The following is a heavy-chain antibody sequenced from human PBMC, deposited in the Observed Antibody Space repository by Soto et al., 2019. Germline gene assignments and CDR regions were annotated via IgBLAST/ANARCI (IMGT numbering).Heavy chain of an antibody. V-gene: IGHV1-18*01. J-gene: IGHJ6*02. CDR1: GYIFVNYG. D-gene: IGHD3-16*01. Sequence: QVQLVQSGDEVKKPGASVKVSCKASGYIFVNYGIAWVRQAPGQGLEWMGWISPYNGNTHYATKVQGRLTMTTDTSTSTDYMDLASLTSDDTAVYYCAMVDNYVTPTPQDVWGPGTPVTVSS. CDR3: AMVDNYVTPTPQDV. CDR2: ISPYNGNT.